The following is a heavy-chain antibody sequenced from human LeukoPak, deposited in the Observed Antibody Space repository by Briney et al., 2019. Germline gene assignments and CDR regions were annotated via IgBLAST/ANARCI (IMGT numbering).Heavy chain of an antibody. CDR2: IYYSGST. D-gene: IGHD6-13*01. CDR1: GGSISSGGYY. J-gene: IGHJ6*02. V-gene: IGHV4-31*03. CDR3: ARERRIAAAGGFSYYYYYGMDV. Sequence: SETLSLTCTVSGGSISSGGYYWSWIRQHPGKGLEWIGYIYYSGSTYYNPSLKSRVTISVDTSKNQFSLKLSSVTAADTAVYYCARERRIAAAGGFSYYYYYGMDVWGQGTTVTVSS.